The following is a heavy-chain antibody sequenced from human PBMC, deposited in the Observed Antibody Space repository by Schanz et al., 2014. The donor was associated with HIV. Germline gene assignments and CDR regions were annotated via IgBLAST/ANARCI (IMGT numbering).Heavy chain of an antibody. CDR3: AKGQRGIVRGDIDY. J-gene: IGHJ4*02. Sequence: QVQLVVSGGGVVQPGRSLRLSCAASGFTFSSFAMHWVRQAPGKGLEWVAAMWYDESHKGYADSVRGRFNISRDNSKNTLYLQMNSLRAEDTAVYYCAKGQRGIVRGDIDYWGQGTLVTVSS. CDR1: GFTFSSFA. V-gene: IGHV3-33*06. CDR2: MWYDESHK. D-gene: IGHD3-10*01.